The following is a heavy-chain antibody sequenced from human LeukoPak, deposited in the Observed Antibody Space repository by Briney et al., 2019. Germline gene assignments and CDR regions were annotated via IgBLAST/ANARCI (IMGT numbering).Heavy chain of an antibody. D-gene: IGHD6-19*01. Sequence: ASVKVSCKTSGYTFSGYYMHWVRQAPGQGLEWMGLVNPNSGATNYEQKFQGRVSLTRDMSISTAYLELTSVTSDDTAVYYCARDGSGSGWYFFDYWGQGTLVTVSS. CDR2: VNPNSGAT. CDR1: GYTFSGYY. CDR3: ARDGSGSGWYFFDY. V-gene: IGHV1-2*02. J-gene: IGHJ4*02.